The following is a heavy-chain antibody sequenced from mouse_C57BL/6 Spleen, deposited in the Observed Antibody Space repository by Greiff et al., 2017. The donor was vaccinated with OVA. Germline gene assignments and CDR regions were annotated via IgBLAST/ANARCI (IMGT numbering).Heavy chain of an antibody. D-gene: IGHD3-3*01. CDR3: AREGTPPAWFAY. Sequence: DVKLVESGGGLVKPGGSLKLSCAASGFTFSSYAMSWVRQTPEKRLEWVATISDGGSYTYYPDNVKGRFTISRDNAKNNLYLQMSHLKSEDTAMYYCAREGTPPAWFAYWGQGTLVTVSA. CDR1: GFTFSSYA. CDR2: ISDGGSYT. V-gene: IGHV5-4*01. J-gene: IGHJ3*01.